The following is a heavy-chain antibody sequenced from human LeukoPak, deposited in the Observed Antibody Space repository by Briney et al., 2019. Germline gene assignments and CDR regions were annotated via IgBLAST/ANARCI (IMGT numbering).Heavy chain of an antibody. J-gene: IGHJ4*02. CDR3: TTEASTTDY. Sequence: PGGSLRLSCAASGFTFSNAWMSWVRQAPGKGLEWVGRIISKAGGETTDYAAPVKGRFIISRDDSRNTVYPQMKSLKTEDTAVYYCTTEASTTDYWGQGTLVTVSS. V-gene: IGHV3-15*01. CDR2: IISKAGGETT. D-gene: IGHD4-11*01. CDR1: GFTFSNAW.